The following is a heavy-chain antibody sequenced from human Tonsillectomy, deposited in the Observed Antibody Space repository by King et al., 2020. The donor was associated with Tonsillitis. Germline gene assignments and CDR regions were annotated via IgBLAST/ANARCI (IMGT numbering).Heavy chain of an antibody. J-gene: IGHJ6*02. CDR1: GYRFTSYW. Sequence: VQLVESGAEVKKPGESLKISCKASGYRFTSYWIAWVRQMPGKGLEWMGIIYPGDSDTRYSPSFQGQVTISADKSISTAYVQWSSLKASDSAMYYCARPPFMDVWGQGTTVTGSS. V-gene: IGHV5-51*01. CDR3: ARPPFMDV. CDR2: IYPGDSDT.